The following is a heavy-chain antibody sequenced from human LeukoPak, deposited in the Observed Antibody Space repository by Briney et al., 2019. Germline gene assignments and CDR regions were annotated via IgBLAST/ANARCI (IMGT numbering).Heavy chain of an antibody. Sequence: SXXXXRQAXXXGXEWVSYISSSSSTIYYADSVKGRFTISRDNAKNSLYLQMNSLRAEDTAVYYCARIRYGDYFDYWGQGTLVTVSS. CDR1: S. CDR2: ISSSSSTI. D-gene: IGHD4-17*01. V-gene: IGHV3-48*01. CDR3: ARIRYGDYFDY. J-gene: IGHJ4*02.